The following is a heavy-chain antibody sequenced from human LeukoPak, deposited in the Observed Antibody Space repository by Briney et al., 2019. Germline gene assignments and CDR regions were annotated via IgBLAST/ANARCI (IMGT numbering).Heavy chain of an antibody. D-gene: IGHD2-2*01. Sequence: SETLSLTCTVSGGSISSYYWSWIRQPAGKGLEWIGRIYTSGSTNYNPSLKSRVTMSVDTSKNQFSLKLSSVTAADTAVYYCAREYRVGVPALHYYMDVWGKGTTVTVSS. J-gene: IGHJ6*03. CDR2: IYTSGST. CDR3: AREYRVGVPALHYYMDV. V-gene: IGHV4-4*07. CDR1: GGSISSYY.